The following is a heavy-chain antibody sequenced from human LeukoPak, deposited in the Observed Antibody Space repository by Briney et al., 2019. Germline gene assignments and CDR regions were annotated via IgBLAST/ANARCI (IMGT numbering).Heavy chain of an antibody. CDR2: IIPILGIA. CDR1: GGTFSSYT. V-gene: IGHV1-69*04. CDR3: ARERCSRTSCYRPYYYMDV. Sequence: SVKVSCKASGGTFSSYTISWVRQAPGQGLEWMGRIIPILGIANYAQKFQGRVTITADKSTSTAYMELSSLRSEDTAVYYCARERCSRTSCYRPYYYMDVWGKGTTVTVSS. J-gene: IGHJ6*03. D-gene: IGHD2-2*02.